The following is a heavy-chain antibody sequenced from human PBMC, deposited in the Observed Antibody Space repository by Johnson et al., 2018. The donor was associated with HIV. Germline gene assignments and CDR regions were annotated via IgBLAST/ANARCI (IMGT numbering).Heavy chain of an antibody. CDR3: AKDHGGDYGYYVRTPDVFDI. CDR2: ISGSGTRT. CDR1: GFSFSSYA. V-gene: IGHV3-23*04. J-gene: IGHJ3*02. D-gene: IGHD4-17*01. Sequence: VQLVESGGGLVQPGGSLRLSCAASGFSFSSYAMSWVRQAPGKGLQWVSSISGSGTRTYYADSVKGRFTISRDNSQKTVYLQMNSLRADDTAVYSCAKDHGGDYGYYVRTPDVFDIWGQGTMVTVSS.